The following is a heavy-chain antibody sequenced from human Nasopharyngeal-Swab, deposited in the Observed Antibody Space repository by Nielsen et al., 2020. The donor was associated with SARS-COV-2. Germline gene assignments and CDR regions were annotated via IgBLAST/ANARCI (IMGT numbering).Heavy chain of an antibody. CDR2: IFYTRNT. CDR3: ARDRGDLRKYYFDS. V-gene: IGHV4-61*01. J-gene: IGHJ4*02. D-gene: IGHD3-10*01. CDR1: GGSVSRGSHY. Sequence: SETLSLTCIVSGGSVSRGSHYWSWIRQPPGKGLEWIGYIFYTRNTNYNPSLESRVTMSIDTSRNQFSLSLNSVTAADTAVYYCARDRGDLRKYYFDSWGQGTQITVPA.